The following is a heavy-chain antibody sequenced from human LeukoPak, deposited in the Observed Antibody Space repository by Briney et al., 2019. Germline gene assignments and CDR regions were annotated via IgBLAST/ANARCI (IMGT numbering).Heavy chain of an antibody. CDR3: ARWGNLPLDY. D-gene: IGHD3-16*01. J-gene: IGHJ4*02. Sequence: PGGSLRLSCAASGFTFSSYWMHWVRQAPGKGLEWVSGISWNSASIGYADSVKGRFTISRDNAKNSVYLQMNSLRAEDTAVYYCARWGNLPLDYWGQGSLVTVSS. CDR1: GFTFSSYW. V-gene: IGHV3-9*01. CDR2: ISWNSASI.